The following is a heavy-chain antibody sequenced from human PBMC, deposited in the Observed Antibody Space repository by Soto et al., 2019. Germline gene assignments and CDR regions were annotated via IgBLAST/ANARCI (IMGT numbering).Heavy chain of an antibody. J-gene: IGHJ4*02. D-gene: IGHD1-1*01. CDR1: GFTFSSYG. Sequence: QVQLVESGGGVVQPGRSLRLSCAASGFTFSSYGMHWVRQAPGKGLEWVAVIWYDGSNKYYADSVKGRFTISRDNSKNTLYLQMNSLRAEDTAVYYCARDAERKYFDYWGQGTLVTVSS. V-gene: IGHV3-33*01. CDR3: ARDAERKYFDY. CDR2: IWYDGSNK.